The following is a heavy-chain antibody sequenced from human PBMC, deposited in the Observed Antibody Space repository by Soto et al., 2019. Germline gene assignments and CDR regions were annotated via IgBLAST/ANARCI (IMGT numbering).Heavy chain of an antibody. Sequence: QVQLVQSGAEVKKPGSSVKVSCKASGGTISRYSITWVRQAPGHGLEWIGRVIPIFGIPTYAQKFQGRVTITADESPSTAHMXXSSLRSDDTAVYYCAREDRDRETGLVPAAIDGMDVWGQGTTVTVSS. D-gene: IGHD2-2*01. V-gene: IGHV1-69*08. CDR2: VIPIFGIP. CDR3: AREDRDRETGLVPAAIDGMDV. CDR1: GGTISRYS. J-gene: IGHJ6*02.